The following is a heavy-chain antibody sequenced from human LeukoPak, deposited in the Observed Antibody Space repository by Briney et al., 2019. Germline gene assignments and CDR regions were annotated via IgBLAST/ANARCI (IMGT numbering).Heavy chain of an antibody. CDR2: ISRSSSDI. CDR3: ARPVYSGSWSYFDY. Sequence: GGSLRLSCAASGFTFSSYRMNWVRQAPGKGLEWVSSISRSSSDIYYADSVKGRFTISRDNAKNSLYLQMNSPRAEDTAVYYCARPVYSGSWSYFDYWGQGTLVTVSS. V-gene: IGHV3-21*01. D-gene: IGHD6-13*01. J-gene: IGHJ4*02. CDR1: GFTFSSYR.